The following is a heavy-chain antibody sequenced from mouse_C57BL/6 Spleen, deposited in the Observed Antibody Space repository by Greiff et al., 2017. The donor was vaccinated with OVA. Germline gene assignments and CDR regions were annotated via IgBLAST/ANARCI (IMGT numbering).Heavy chain of an antibody. CDR3: ARFFYYGSSFHYFDY. CDR1: GYAFSSYW. D-gene: IGHD1-1*01. Sequence: QVQLKESGAELVKPGASVKISCKASGYAFSSYWMNWVKQRPGKGLEWIGQINPGDGDTNYNGKFKGKAKLTEDKSSSTAYMQLSSLTSEDSAVYFCARFFYYGSSFHYFDYWGQGTTLTVSS. V-gene: IGHV1-80*01. CDR2: INPGDGDT. J-gene: IGHJ2*01.